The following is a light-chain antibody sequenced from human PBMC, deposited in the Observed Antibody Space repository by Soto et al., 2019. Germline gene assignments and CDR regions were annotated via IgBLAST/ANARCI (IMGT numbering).Light chain of an antibody. CDR1: QSVSSSY. J-gene: IGKJ3*01. CDR3: QQYDGSLLT. Sequence: EIVLTQSPGTLSLSPGERAALSCRASQSVSSSYLAWYQQKPGQAPRLLIYAASTRDVGVPDRFSGSGSGTDFTLTISRLEPEDFEVYYCQQYDGSLLTLGPGTKVDNK. CDR2: AAS. V-gene: IGKV3-20*01.